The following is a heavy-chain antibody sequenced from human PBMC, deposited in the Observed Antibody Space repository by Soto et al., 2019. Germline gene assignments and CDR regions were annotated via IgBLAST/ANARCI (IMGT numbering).Heavy chain of an antibody. Sequence: QMQLVQSGPDVKKPGTSVKVSCKAAGFTFSSSAIQWVRQARGQRLEWIGWIVVGSGYANYAQKFQERVTISRDMSPSRDEMALRCLSAEDTSVNYCAAAAFGHCRSTRCQGFDSWGQGTLVPVSA. CDR3: AAAAFGHCRSTRCQGFDS. J-gene: IGHJ4*02. V-gene: IGHV1-58*02. CDR1: GFTFSSSA. CDR2: IVVGSGYA. D-gene: IGHD2-2*03.